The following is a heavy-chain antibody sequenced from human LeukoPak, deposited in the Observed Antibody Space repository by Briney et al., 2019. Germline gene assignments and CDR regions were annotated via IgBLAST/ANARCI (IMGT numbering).Heavy chain of an antibody. CDR1: GFTFSSYA. J-gene: IGHJ4*02. V-gene: IGHV3-23*01. CDR3: ARGSAYYYDSSGYY. D-gene: IGHD3-22*01. Sequence: GGSLRLSCAASGFTFSSYAMSWVRQAPGKGLEWVSAISGSGGSTYYADSVKGRFTISRDNSKNTLYLQMNSLRAEDTAVYYCARGSAYYYDSSGYYWGQGTLVTVSS. CDR2: ISGSGGST.